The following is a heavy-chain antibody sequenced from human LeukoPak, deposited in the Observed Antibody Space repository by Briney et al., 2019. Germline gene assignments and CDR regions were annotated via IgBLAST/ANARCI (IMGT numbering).Heavy chain of an antibody. CDR2: IYYSGST. J-gene: IGHJ5*02. CDR3: ARSLLSAGSGSYGFDP. V-gene: IGHV4-30-4*01. CDR1: GGSISSGDYY. D-gene: IGHD3-10*01. Sequence: PSETLSLTCSVSGGSISSGDYYWGWIRQPPGKGLEWIGHIYYSGSTHHNPSLKSRVTISVDTSKNQFSLKLSSVTATDTAVYYCARSLLSAGSGSYGFDPWGQGTLVTVSS.